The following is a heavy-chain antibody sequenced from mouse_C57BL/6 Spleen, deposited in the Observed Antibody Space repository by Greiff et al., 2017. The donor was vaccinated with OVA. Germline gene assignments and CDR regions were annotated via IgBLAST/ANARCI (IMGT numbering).Heavy chain of an antibody. D-gene: IGHD1-1*01. J-gene: IGHJ2*01. Sequence: VQLQQSGPELVKPGASVKISCKASGYAFSSSWMNWVKQRPGKGLEWIGRIYPGDGDTNYNGKFKGKATLTADKSSSTAYMQLSSLTSEDSAVYFCARTLLLRGYFDYWGQGTTLTVSS. CDR3: ARTLLLRGYFDY. V-gene: IGHV1-82*01. CDR1: GYAFSSSW. CDR2: IYPGDGDT.